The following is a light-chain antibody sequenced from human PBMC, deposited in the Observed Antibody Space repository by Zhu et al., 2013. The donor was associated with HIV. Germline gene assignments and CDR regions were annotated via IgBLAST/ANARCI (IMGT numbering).Light chain of an antibody. Sequence: EIVLTQSPGTLSLSPGERATLSCRASQSVSSSYLAWYQQKPGQAPRLLIYGASSRATGIPDRFSGSGSGTDFTLTISSLQPEDVATYYCQKYNSAPLTFGGGTKVEIK. CDR1: QSVSSSY. V-gene: IGKV3-20*01. CDR3: QKYNSAPLT. J-gene: IGKJ4*01. CDR2: GAS.